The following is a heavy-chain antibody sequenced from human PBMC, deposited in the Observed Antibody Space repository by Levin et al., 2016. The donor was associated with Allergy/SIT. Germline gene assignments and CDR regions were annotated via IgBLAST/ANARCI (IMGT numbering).Heavy chain of an antibody. CDR1: GFTFSSYA. Sequence: GESLKISCAASGFTFSSYAMSWVRQAPGKGLEWVSAISGSGGSTYYADSVKGRFTISRDNSKNTLYLQMNSLRAEDTAVYYCAKEASSSSYYFDYWGQGTLVTVSS. D-gene: IGHD6-6*01. J-gene: IGHJ4*02. CDR2: ISGSGGST. V-gene: IGHV3-23*01. CDR3: AKEASSSSYYFDY.